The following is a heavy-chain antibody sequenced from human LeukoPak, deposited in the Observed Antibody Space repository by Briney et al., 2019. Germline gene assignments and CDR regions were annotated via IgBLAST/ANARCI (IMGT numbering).Heavy chain of an antibody. V-gene: IGHV3-20*04. CDR2: INWNGGST. CDR3: ARVGSSGWPSRRGVDY. CDR1: GFTFDDYG. J-gene: IGHJ4*02. D-gene: IGHD6-19*01. Sequence: GGSLRLSCVPSGFTFDDYGMSWVRQAPGKGLEWVSGINWNGGSTGYADSVKGRFTISRDNAKNSLYLQMNSLRAEDTALYYCARVGSSGWPSRRGVDYWGQGTLVTVSS.